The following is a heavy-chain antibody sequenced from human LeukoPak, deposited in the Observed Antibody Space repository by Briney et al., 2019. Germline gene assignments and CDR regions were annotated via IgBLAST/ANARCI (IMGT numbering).Heavy chain of an antibody. J-gene: IGHJ5*02. D-gene: IGHD3-10*01. CDR2: IYYRGST. CDR1: GGSISSYY. Sequence: SETLSLTCTVSGGSISSYYWSWIRQPPGKGLEWIGYIYYRGSTNYNPSLKSRVTISVDTSKNQFSLKLSSVTAADTAVYYCARGTDYYGSGSWFDPWGQGTLVTVSS. V-gene: IGHV4-59*01. CDR3: ARGTDYYGSGSWFDP.